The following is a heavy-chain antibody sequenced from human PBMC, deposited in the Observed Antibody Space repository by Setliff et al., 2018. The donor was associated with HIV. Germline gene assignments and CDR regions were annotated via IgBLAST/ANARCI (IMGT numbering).Heavy chain of an antibody. CDR2: IYYSGST. J-gene: IGHJ4*02. CDR3: ARAAWSSAVTDY. V-gene: IGHV4-30-4*08. Sequence: SETLSLTCTVSGGSISSGDYYWSWIRQPPGKGLEWIGYIYYSGSTYYNPSLKSRVTISVDTSKNQFSLKLSSVTAADTAAYYCARAAWSSAVTDYWGQGTLVTVSS. CDR1: GGSISSGDYY. D-gene: IGHD2-2*01.